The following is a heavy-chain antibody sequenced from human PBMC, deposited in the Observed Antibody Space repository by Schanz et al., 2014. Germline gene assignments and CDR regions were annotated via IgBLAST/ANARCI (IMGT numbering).Heavy chain of an antibody. V-gene: IGHV4-4*02. CDR2: IYHSGST. CDR3: ARDRGHGDLPGDI. CDR1: GFTFSDHY. Sequence: VQLLESGGGLVQPGGSLRLSCAASGFTFSDHYMDWVRQPPGKGLEWIGEIYHSGSTNYNPSLKSRVTISVDKPKKQFSLKVTSMTAADTAVYYCARDRGHGDLPGDIWGQGTMVTVSS. J-gene: IGHJ3*02. D-gene: IGHD4-17*01.